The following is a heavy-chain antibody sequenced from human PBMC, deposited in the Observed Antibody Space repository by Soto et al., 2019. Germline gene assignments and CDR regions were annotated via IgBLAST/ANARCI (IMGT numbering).Heavy chain of an antibody. D-gene: IGHD2-15*01. J-gene: IGHJ3*02. CDR3: AKRVCDGSSRSDAFDI. V-gene: IGHV3-23*01. CDR1: GCTFDNYA. CDR2: ISARGDST. Sequence: GGSLRLSCAASGCTFDNYAMSWVRQAPGKGLEWVSPISARGDSTYYADSVKGRFTTSRDNSKNTLYLQMNSLRAEDTAIYFCAKRVCDGSSRSDAFDIWGPGTMVTVSS.